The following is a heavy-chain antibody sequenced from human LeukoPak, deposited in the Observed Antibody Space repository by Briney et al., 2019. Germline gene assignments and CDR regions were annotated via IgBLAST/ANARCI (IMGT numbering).Heavy chain of an antibody. CDR1: GCTFTHYD. CDR3: ARGLGAPSTDFDH. D-gene: IGHD1-26*01. J-gene: IGHJ4*02. CDR2: MLPNSGYT. Sequence: ASVKVSCKASGCTFTHYDINWVRQATGQGLEWMGWMLPNSGYTGYARKFQGRVTMTRNTATNTAYMELSSLTSDDTAIYYCARGLGAPSTDFDHWGQGTLVTVSS. V-gene: IGHV1-8*01.